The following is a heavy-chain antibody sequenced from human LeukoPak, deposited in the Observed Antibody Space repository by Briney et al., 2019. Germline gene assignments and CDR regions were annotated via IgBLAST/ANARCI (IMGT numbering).Heavy chain of an antibody. J-gene: IGHJ4*02. Sequence: ASVKVSCKTSGYTFTGYYMHWVRQAPGQGLEWMGWINPNSGGTNYAQKFQGRVTMTRDTSISTAYMELSRLRSDDTAVYYCARGFIAAAGPDYWGQGTLVTVSS. CDR1: GYTFTGYY. V-gene: IGHV1-2*02. CDR3: ARGFIAAAGPDY. D-gene: IGHD6-13*01. CDR2: INPNSGGT.